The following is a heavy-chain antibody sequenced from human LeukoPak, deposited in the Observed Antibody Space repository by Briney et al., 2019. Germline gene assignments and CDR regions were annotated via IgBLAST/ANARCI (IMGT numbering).Heavy chain of an antibody. CDR1: GGSISSNY. CDR2: IYSSGST. D-gene: IGHD4/OR15-4a*01. J-gene: IGHJ5*02. CDR3: ARSMVTTSPDWIDP. Sequence: SETLSLTCTVSGGSISSNYWSWIRQPPGKGLECIGYIYSSGSTDYNPSLKSRVTISVDTSKNQFSLKLRSVTAADTAVYYCARSMVTTSPDWIDPWGQGTLVTVSS. V-gene: IGHV4-59*12.